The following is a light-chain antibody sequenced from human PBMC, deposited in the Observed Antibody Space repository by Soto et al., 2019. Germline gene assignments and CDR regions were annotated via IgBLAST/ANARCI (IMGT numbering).Light chain of an antibody. Sequence: DIQMTQSPSTLSASVGDRVTITCRASQSISSYLNWYQQKPGKAPKLMIYAASSLQSGVPSRFSGSGSGTDFTLTISSLQPEDFAVYYCQQYHNSPRTFGQGTKV. CDR1: QSISSY. CDR2: AAS. CDR3: QQYHNSPRT. J-gene: IGKJ1*01. V-gene: IGKV1-39*01.